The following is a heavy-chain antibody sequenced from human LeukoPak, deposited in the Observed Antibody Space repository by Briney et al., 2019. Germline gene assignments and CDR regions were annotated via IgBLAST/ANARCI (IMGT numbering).Heavy chain of an antibody. CDR3: ARDLVSYSSSPLH. D-gene: IGHD6-6*01. CDR1: GFTFSSYG. V-gene: IGHV3-30*03. CDR2: ISYDGSNK. Sequence: GGSLRLSCAASGFTFSSYGMHWVRQAPGKGLEWVAVISYDGSNKYYADSVKGRFTISRDTSKSTLYLQINSPRPEDTAVYYCARDLVSYSSSPLHWGQGTLVTVSS. J-gene: IGHJ4*02.